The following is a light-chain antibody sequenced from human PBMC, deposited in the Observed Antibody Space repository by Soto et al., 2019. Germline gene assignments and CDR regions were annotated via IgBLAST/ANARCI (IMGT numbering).Light chain of an antibody. CDR2: DAS. CDR1: QNINNY. Sequence: DIQMTQSPSSLSASIGDRVTLTCRASQNINNYLHWYQLKPGKAPKLLIFDASSLESGVPSRFSGSGSGTEFTLTIFSLQPDDFATYYCHQYDTYPRTFGRGTKV. V-gene: IGKV1-5*01. CDR3: HQYDTYPRT. J-gene: IGKJ1*01.